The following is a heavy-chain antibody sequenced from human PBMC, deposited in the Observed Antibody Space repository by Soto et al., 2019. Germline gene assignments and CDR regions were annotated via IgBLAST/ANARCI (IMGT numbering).Heavy chain of an antibody. D-gene: IGHD3-10*01. J-gene: IGHJ6*02. CDR1: GFTFSGYW. CDR2: INSDGSST. V-gene: IGHV3-74*01. CDR3: ARDHKPPMVRGVIITTYYGMDV. Sequence: PGGSLILSYAASGFTFSGYWRHWVRQAPGKGLVWVSRINSDGSSTSYADSVKGRFTISRDNAKNTLYLQMNSLRAEDTAVYYCARDHKPPMVRGVIITTYYGMDVWGQGTTVTVSS.